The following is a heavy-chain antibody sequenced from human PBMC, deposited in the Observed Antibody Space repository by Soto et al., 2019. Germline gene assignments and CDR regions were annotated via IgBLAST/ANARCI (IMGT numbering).Heavy chain of an antibody. D-gene: IGHD3-10*01. J-gene: IGHJ4*02. CDR3: ARSYDSGSYTPGY. Sequence: SETLSLTCSVSGDSINNGAYYWNWIRQHPDKRLEWIGYIYHSGSSNYNPSLKSRVTISVDTSKNQFTLKLNSVTAADTAVYYCARSYDSGSYTPGYWGQGAQVTVSS. CDR2: IYHSGSS. V-gene: IGHV4-61*08. CDR1: GDSINNGAYY.